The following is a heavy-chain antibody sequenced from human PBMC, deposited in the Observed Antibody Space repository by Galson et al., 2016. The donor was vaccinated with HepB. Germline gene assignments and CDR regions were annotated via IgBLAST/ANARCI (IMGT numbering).Heavy chain of an antibody. CDR2: IWQDGSNK. CDR1: EFTFSTYG. V-gene: IGHV3-33*01. Sequence: SLRLSCAASEFTFSTYGMHWVRQAPGKGLEWVALIWQDGSNKYYADSVKGRFPISRDNPKNTLYLQMNSLKVEDTAVYYRAREMHVAAAAAFDFWGRGTLVTVSS. D-gene: IGHD6-13*01. CDR3: AREMHVAAAAAFDF. J-gene: IGHJ4*02.